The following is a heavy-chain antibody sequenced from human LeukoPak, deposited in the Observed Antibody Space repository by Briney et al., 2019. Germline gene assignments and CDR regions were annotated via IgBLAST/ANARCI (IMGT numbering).Heavy chain of an antibody. Sequence: GGSLRLSCAASGFTFSSYAMSWARQAPGKGLEWVSAISGSGGSTYYADSVKGRFTISRDNSKNTLYLQMKSLRAEDTAVYYCAKSLGYCSGGSCYSDYWGQGTLVTVSS. V-gene: IGHV3-23*01. D-gene: IGHD2-15*01. J-gene: IGHJ4*02. CDR2: ISGSGGST. CDR3: AKSLGYCSGGSCYSDY. CDR1: GFTFSSYA.